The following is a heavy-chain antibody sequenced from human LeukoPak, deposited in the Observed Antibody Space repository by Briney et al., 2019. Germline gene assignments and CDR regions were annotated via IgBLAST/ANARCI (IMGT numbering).Heavy chain of an antibody. CDR3: ARLSGYSYGTFDY. CDR1: GFIFSDYH. CDR2: ISSGESTI. Sequence: KSGGSLRLSCAASGFIFSDYHMSWIRQAPGKGLEWVSDISSGESTILYAESVKGRFTISRDNAKNSLYLLMSSLRAEDTAVYYCARLSGYSYGTFDYWGQGTLVTVSS. J-gene: IGHJ4*02. V-gene: IGHV3-11*04. D-gene: IGHD5-18*01.